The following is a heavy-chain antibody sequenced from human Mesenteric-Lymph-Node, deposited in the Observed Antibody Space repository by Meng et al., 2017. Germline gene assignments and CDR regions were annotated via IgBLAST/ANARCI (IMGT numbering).Heavy chain of an antibody. D-gene: IGHD3-22*01. CDR3: ARALTYYYDSSGYRLDY. CDR1: GGTFSSYA. V-gene: IGHV1-69*01. Sequence: QVQLVQSGAEVKKPGSSVKVSCKASGGTFSSYAISWVRQAPGQGLEWMGGIIPIFGTGNYTQKFQDRLKITADESSRTVYMELSSLRSEDTAIYYCARALTYYYDSSGYRLDYWGQGTLVTVFS. J-gene: IGHJ4*02. CDR2: IIPIFGTG.